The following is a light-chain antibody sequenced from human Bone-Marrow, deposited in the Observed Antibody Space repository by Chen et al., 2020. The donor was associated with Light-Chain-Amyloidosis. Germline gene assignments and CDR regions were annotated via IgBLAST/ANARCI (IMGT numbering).Light chain of an antibody. CDR3: QVWDRSSDRPV. J-gene: IGLJ3*02. V-gene: IGLV3-21*02. CDR2: DDS. CDR1: NIGSTS. Sequence: SYVLTPPSSAAVAPGQTATIACGGNNIGSTSVHWYQQTPGQAPILVVYDDSDRPSGIPERLSGSNSGNTATLTISRVEAGDEADYYCQVWDRSSDRPVFGGGTKLTVL.